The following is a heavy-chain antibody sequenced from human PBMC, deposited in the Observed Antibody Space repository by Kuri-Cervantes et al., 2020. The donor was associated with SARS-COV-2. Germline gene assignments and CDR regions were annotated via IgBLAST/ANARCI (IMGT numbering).Heavy chain of an antibody. Sequence: GESLKISCAASGFTFSSYAMHWVRQAPGKGLEWVAVISYDGSNKYYADSVKGRFTISRDNSKNTLYLQMNSLRAEDTAVYHCARDSCSSTSCYTVFFFDYWGQGTLVTVSS. CDR2: ISYDGSNK. J-gene: IGHJ4*02. D-gene: IGHD2-2*02. V-gene: IGHV3-30-3*01. CDR3: ARDSCSSTSCYTVFFFDY. CDR1: GFTFSSYA.